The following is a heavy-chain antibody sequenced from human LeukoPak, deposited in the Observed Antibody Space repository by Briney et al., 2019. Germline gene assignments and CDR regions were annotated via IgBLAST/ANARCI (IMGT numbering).Heavy chain of an antibody. J-gene: IGHJ4*02. CDR3: AKERYCSGGSCYSAFDY. CDR2: ISGSGGST. V-gene: IGHV3-23*01. D-gene: IGHD2-15*01. Sequence: GGSLRLSCAASGFTFSSYAMSWVRQAPGKGLEWVSAISGSGGSTYYADSVKGRFTISRDNSKNTLYLQMNSLRAEDTAVYYCAKERYCSGGSCYSAFDYWGQETLVTVSS. CDR1: GFTFSSYA.